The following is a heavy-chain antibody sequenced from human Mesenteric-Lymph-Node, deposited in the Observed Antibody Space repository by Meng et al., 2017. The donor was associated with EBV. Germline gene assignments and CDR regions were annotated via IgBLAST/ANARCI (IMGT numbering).Heavy chain of an antibody. CDR1: GGSFSGYY. CDR3: ARGEVFDS. Sequence: QGQLQQWGAGLLKPSETLSLTCAVYGGSFSGYYWSWIRQPPGKGLEWIGEINHSGSTNYNPSLKSRVTISVDTSKNQFSLKLSSVTAADTAVYYCARGEVFDSWGQGTLVTVSS. J-gene: IGHJ4*02. V-gene: IGHV4-34*01. CDR2: INHSGST.